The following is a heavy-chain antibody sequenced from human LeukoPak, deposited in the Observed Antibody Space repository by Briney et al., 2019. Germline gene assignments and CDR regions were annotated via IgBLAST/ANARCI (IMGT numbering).Heavy chain of an antibody. CDR1: GFSISNYW. CDR2: IKQAESER. V-gene: IGHV3-7*01. J-gene: IGHJ6*02. Sequence: PGGSLRLSCAGSGFSISNYWMSWVRQAPGKGLEWVANIKQAESERFYVDSVKDRFIISRENAENSVYLQMNSLRDEDTAVYYCARGRFNYGRGMAVWGQGTTVIVSS. D-gene: IGHD5-18*01. CDR3: ARGRFNYGRGMAV.